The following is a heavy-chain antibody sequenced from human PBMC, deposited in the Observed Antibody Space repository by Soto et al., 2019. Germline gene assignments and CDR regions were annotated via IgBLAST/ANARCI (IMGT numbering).Heavy chain of an antibody. CDR2: IFYSGTT. D-gene: IGHD1-1*01. Sequence: SETLSLTCTVSGDSISSADYYWSWIRQTPGKGLEWIGHIFYSGTTYYNPSLKSRLTISVDTSKNRFSLRLTSVTAADTAVYYCARDLWVEPELYYYGMDVWGQGTTVTVSS. V-gene: IGHV4-30-4*01. CDR3: ARDLWVEPELYYYGMDV. J-gene: IGHJ6*02. CDR1: GDSISSADYY.